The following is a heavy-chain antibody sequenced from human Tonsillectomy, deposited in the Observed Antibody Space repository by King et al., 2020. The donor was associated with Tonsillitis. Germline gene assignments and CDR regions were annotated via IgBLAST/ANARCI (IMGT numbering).Heavy chain of an antibody. V-gene: IGHV4-31*03. CDR2: IYYSGST. J-gene: IGHJ4*02. Sequence: VQLQESGPGLVKPSQTLSLTCTVSGGSISSGGYYWSWIRQHPGKGLEWIGYIYYSGSTYYNPSLKSRVTISVDTSKNQFSLKLSSVTAADTAVYYCARDSLSTSSFDYWGQGTLVTVSS. CDR3: ARDSLSTSSFDY. CDR1: GGSISSGGYY. D-gene: IGHD2-2*01.